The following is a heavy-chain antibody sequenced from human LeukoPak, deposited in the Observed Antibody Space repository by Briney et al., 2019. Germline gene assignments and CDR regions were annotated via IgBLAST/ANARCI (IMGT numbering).Heavy chain of an antibody. D-gene: IGHD2-15*01. V-gene: IGHV3-21*01. J-gene: IGHJ4*02. CDR2: ISSSSSYI. CDR1: GFTFSSYS. CDR3: ARAYCSGGSCYPFDY. Sequence: GGSLRLSCAASGFTFSSYSMNWVRQAPGKGLEWVSSISSSSSYIYYADSVKGRFTISRDNAKNSMYLQMNSLRAEDTAVYYCARAYCSGGSCYPFDYWGQGTLVTVSS.